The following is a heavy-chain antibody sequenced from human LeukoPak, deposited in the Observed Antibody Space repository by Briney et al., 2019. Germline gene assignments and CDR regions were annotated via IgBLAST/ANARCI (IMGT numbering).Heavy chain of an antibody. J-gene: IGHJ4*02. Sequence: GGSLRLSCAASGFSFSSYYMSWVRQPPGKGLEWVANINQDGSEKYYVDSVKGRFTISRDNAKNSLHLQMNSLRAEDTAVYYCANSGVLWGHSHQGGQGTRDRVSS. CDR3: ANSGVLWGHSHQ. CDR2: INQDGSEK. D-gene: IGHD2-2*01. CDR1: GFSFSSYY. V-gene: IGHV3-7*05.